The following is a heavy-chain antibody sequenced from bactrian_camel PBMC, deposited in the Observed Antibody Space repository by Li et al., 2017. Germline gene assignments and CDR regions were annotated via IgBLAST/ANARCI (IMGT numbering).Heavy chain of an antibody. D-gene: IGHD7*01. CDR1: GFTFSNNY. Sequence: HVQLVESGGGLVQPGGSQRLSCAASGFTFSNNYMSWVRQAPGKGLEWVSSIYTDGSRAYYTDSVKGRFTISRDNAKNSMYLQMNSLKPEDTAMYYCAAQSMGGTWPYTHKYWGQGTQVTVS. CDR3: AAQSMGGTWPYTHKY. J-gene: IGHJ4*01. CDR2: IYTDGSRA. V-gene: IGHV3-2*01.